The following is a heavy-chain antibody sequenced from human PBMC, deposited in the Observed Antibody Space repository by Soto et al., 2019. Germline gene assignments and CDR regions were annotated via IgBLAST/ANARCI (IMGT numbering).Heavy chain of an antibody. Sequence: QVQLLQSGGEVKKPGSSVKVSCKSSGGTFSTDTISWVRQAPGQGLEWMGRIIPILDVANYAQNFQGRLTITADKPTTTAYMGLSSLGSEDTAMYYCARGSYYGGHYEAWFDPWGQGTLVTVSS. CDR3: ARGSYYGGHYEAWFDP. CDR2: IIPILDVA. CDR1: GGTFSTDT. J-gene: IGHJ5*02. D-gene: IGHD3-3*01. V-gene: IGHV1-69*02.